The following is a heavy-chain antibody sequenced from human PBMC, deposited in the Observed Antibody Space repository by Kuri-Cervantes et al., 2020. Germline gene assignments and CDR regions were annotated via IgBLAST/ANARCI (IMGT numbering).Heavy chain of an antibody. CDR1: GYTFTSYD. CDR3: ANYDFWSGPDAFDI. D-gene: IGHD3-3*01. Sequence: ASVKVSCKASGYTFTSYDINWVRQATGQGLEWMGWMNPNSGNTGYAQKFQGRVTMTRNTSISTAYMELSSLRSEDTAVYYCANYDFWSGPDAFDIWGQGTMVTVSS. J-gene: IGHJ3*02. CDR2: MNPNSGNT. V-gene: IGHV1-8*01.